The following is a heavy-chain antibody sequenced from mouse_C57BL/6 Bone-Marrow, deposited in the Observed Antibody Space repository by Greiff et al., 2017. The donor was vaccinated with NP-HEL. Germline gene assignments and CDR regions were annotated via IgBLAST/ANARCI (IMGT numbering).Heavy chain of an antibody. J-gene: IGHJ4*01. CDR1: GFTFSDYS. CDR2: INYDGSST. CDR3: AREGGLRRRTYAMDY. Sequence: EVKLVESEGGLVQPGSSIKLSCTASGFTFSDYSMAWVRQVPEKGLEWVANINYDGSSTYYLDSLKSRFIISRDNAKNILYLQMSSLKSEDTATYYCAREGGLRRRTYAMDYWGQGTSVTVSS. V-gene: IGHV5-16*01. D-gene: IGHD2-4*01.